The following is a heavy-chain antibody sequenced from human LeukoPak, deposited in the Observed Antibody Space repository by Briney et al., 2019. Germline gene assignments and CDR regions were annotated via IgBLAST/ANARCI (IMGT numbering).Heavy chain of an antibody. V-gene: IGHV3-7*03. D-gene: IGHD3-10*01. CDR1: GFTFSSYW. Sequence: GGSLRLSCAVSGFTFSSYWMSWVRQAPGKGLEWVANIKQDGSEKYYVDSVKGRFTISRDNAKNSLYLQMNSLRAEDTAVYYCARDRSHYGSGSYFWFDPWGQGTLVTVSS. CDR2: IKQDGSEK. J-gene: IGHJ5*02. CDR3: ARDRSHYGSGSYFWFDP.